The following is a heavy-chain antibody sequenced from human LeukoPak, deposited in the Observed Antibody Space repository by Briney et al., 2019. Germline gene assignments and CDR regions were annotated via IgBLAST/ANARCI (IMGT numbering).Heavy chain of an antibody. CDR2: IKLDGSEK. V-gene: IGHV3-7*01. CDR3: STGTDFDY. CDR1: GFTFGKYW. J-gene: IGHJ4*02. D-gene: IGHD1-7*01. Sequence: GGSLRLSCVASGFTFGKYWMSWVRQAPGKGLEWVANIKLDGSEKNYVDSVKGRFTISRDNTKNSLYLQMNSLRAEDTAVYYCSTGTDFDYWGQGTLVTVSS.